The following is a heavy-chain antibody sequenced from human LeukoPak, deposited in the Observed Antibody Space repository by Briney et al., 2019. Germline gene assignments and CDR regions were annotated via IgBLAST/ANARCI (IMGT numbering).Heavy chain of an antibody. CDR2: IKQDGSEK. CDR1: GFTFSSYW. CDR3: ARDSGAPFEADV. J-gene: IGHJ6*04. V-gene: IGHV3-7*03. Sequence: GGSLRLSCAASGFTFSSYWMSWVRQAPGKGLEWVANIKQDGSEKYYVDSVKGRFTISRDNAKNSLYLQMNSLRSDDTAVYYCARDSGAPFEADVWGKGTTVTISS. D-gene: IGHD3-10*01.